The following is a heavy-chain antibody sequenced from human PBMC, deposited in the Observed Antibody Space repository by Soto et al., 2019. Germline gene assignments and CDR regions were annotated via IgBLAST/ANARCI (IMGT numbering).Heavy chain of an antibody. V-gene: IGHV4-30-4*08. J-gene: IGHJ6*03. Sequence: SQPLSLTCTVAGGSIASGGYYRPWIRQHPEKGLEWMGYIYYSGSTDYNPPLKRRVTTSVDTSKDQFSLKLSSVTAADTAVYYCATMVTFPPYNYYYMDVWGKGTPVTVSS. CDR1: GGSIASGGYY. D-gene: IGHD3-16*01. CDR3: ATMVTFPPYNYYYMDV. CDR2: IYYSGST.